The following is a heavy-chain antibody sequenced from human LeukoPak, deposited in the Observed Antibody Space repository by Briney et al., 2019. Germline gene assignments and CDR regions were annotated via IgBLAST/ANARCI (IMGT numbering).Heavy chain of an antibody. V-gene: IGHV1-18*01. D-gene: IGHD2-2*01. Sequence: GASVKVSCKASGYTFTSYGISWVRQAPGQGLEWMGWISAYNGNTNYAQKLQGRVTMTTDTSTSTAYMELRSLRSGDTAVYYCARDIVVVPAANRGAFDIWGQGTMVTVSS. J-gene: IGHJ3*02. CDR1: GYTFTSYG. CDR2: ISAYNGNT. CDR3: ARDIVVVPAANRGAFDI.